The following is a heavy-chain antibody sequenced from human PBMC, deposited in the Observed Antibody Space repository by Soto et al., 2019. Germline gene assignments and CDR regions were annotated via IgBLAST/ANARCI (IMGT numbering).Heavy chain of an antibody. J-gene: IGHJ5*02. D-gene: IGHD6-6*01. Sequence: ASVKVSCKASGYTFTSYYMHWLRQAPGQGLEWMGIINPSGGSTSYAQKFQGRVTMTRDTSTSTVYMELSSLRSEDTAVYYCARDSSIAARRYNWFDPWGQGTLVTSPQ. V-gene: IGHV1-46*01. CDR3: ARDSSIAARRYNWFDP. CDR1: GYTFTSYY. CDR2: INPSGGST.